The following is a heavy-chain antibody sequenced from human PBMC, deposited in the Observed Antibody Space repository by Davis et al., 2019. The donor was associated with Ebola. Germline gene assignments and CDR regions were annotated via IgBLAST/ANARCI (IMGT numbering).Heavy chain of an antibody. D-gene: IGHD3-16*02. J-gene: IGHJ5*02. CDR1: GFTFGDYA. CDR3: TRAEDDMITFGGVVAKGS. V-gene: IGHV3-49*03. CDR2: IRSNTYGGTT. Sequence: GGSLRLSCTTSGFTFGDYAMSWLRQAPGKGLEWVGFIRSNTYGGTTDYAASVRGRFTISRDDSKSIAYLQMNSLKTEDTAVYYCTRAEDDMITFGGVVAKGSWGQGTLVTVSS.